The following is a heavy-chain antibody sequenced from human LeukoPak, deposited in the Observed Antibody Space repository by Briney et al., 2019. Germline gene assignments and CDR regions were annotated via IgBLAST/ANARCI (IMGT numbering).Heavy chain of an antibody. V-gene: IGHV1-8*01. Sequence: ASVKVSCKASGYTFTSYDINWVRQATGQGLEWMGWMNPNSGNTGYAQKFQGRVTMTRNTSISTAYMELSSLRSEDTAVYYCARGGGYSGYENPYYFDYWGQGTLVTVSS. D-gene: IGHD5-12*01. J-gene: IGHJ4*02. CDR3: ARGGGYSGYENPYYFDY. CDR1: GYTFTSYD. CDR2: MNPNSGNT.